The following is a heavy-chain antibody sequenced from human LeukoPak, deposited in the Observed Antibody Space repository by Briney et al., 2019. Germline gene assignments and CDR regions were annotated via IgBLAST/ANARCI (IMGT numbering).Heavy chain of an antibody. J-gene: IGHJ4*02. D-gene: IGHD6-13*01. V-gene: IGHV3-73*01. CDR3: TRHSSGSWPLDY. CDR1: GFTFSGSA. CDR2: IRSKANSYAT. Sequence: GGSLRLSCAASGFTFSGSAMHWVRQASGEGLEWVGRIRSKANSYATAYAASVKGRFTISRDDSKNTAYLQMNSLKTEDTAVYYCTRHSSGSWPLDYWGQGTLVTVSS.